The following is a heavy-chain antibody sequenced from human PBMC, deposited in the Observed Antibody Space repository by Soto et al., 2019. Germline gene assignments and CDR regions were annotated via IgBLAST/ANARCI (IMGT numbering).Heavy chain of an antibody. V-gene: IGHV1-69*12. J-gene: IGHJ6*02. D-gene: IGHD2-15*01. CDR1: GGTFSSYA. CDR3: GRERIVVVVAATGTYYYYGMDV. CDR2: IIPIFGTA. Sequence: QVQLVQSGAEVKKPGSSVKVSCKASGGTFSSYAISWVRQAPGQGLEWMGGIIPIFGTANYAQKFQGRVTITADESTSTAYMELSSLRSEDTAVYYCGRERIVVVVAATGTYYYYGMDVWGQGTTVTVSS.